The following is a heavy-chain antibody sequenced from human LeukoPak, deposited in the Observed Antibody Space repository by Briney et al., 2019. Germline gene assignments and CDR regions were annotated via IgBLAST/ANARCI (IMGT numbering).Heavy chain of an antibody. D-gene: IGHD4-17*01. Sequence: PGGSLRLSCAASGFTFSSYGMHWVRQAPGKGLEWVAFIRYDGSNKYYADSVKGRFTISRDNSKNTLYLQMNSLRAEDTAVYYCAKDRTGRATVITFDYWGQGTLVTVSS. CDR2: IRYDGSNK. CDR3: AKDRTGRATVITFDY. J-gene: IGHJ4*01. CDR1: GFTFSSYG. V-gene: IGHV3-30*02.